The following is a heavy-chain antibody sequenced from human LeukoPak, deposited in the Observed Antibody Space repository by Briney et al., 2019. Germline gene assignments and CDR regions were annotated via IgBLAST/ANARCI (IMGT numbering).Heavy chain of an antibody. V-gene: IGHV4-34*01. CDR2: INHSGST. CDR1: GGSFSGYY. J-gene: IGHJ6*03. CDR3: ALCSGWYRGYYYMDV. Sequence: PSETLSLTCAVYGGSFSGYYWSWIRQPPGKGLEWIGEINHSGSTNYNPSLKSRVTISIDTSKNQFSLKLSSVTAADTAVYYCALCSGWYRGYYYMDVWGKGTTVTVSS. D-gene: IGHD6-19*01.